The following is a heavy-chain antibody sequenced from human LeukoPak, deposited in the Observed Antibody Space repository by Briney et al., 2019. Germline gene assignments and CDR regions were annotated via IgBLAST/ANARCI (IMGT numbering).Heavy chain of an antibody. CDR2: IIPIFGTA. CDR1: GGTFSNYA. Sequence: GASVKVSCKASGGTFSNYAISWVRRAPGQGLEWMGGIIPIFGTANYAQKFQGRVTITADESTSTAYMELSSLRSEDTAVYYCARGWLAETTVVTPYNYWGQGTLVTVSS. J-gene: IGHJ4*02. D-gene: IGHD2-21*02. V-gene: IGHV1-69*13. CDR3: ARGWLAETTVVTPYNY.